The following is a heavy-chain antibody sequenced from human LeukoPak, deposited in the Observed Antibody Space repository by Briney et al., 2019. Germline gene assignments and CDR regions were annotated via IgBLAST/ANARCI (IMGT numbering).Heavy chain of an antibody. D-gene: IGHD6-13*01. CDR3: ARDFHHVLSVYFGWDSSSWYYFDY. Sequence: ASVKVSCKASGYTFTSYGISWVRQAPGQGLEWMGWISAYNGNTNYAQKLQGRVTMTTDTSTSTAYMELRSLRSDDTAVYYCARDFHHVLSVYFGWDSSSWYYFDYWGQGTLVTVSS. CDR2: ISAYNGNT. CDR1: GYTFTSYG. V-gene: IGHV1-18*01. J-gene: IGHJ4*02.